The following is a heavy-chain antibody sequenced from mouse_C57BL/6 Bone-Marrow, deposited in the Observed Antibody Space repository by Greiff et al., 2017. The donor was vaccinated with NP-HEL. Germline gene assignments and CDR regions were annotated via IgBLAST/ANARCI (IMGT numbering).Heavy chain of an antibody. CDR2: ISDGGSYT. D-gene: IGHD3-1*01. Sequence: EVKLVESGGGLVKPGGSLKLSCAASGFTFSSYAMSWVRQTPEKRLEWVATISDGGSYTYYPDNVKGRFPISRDNAKNNLYLQMSHLKSEDTAMYYCARDRGAAWFAYWGQGTLVTVSA. V-gene: IGHV5-4*01. CDR1: GFTFSSYA. J-gene: IGHJ3*01. CDR3: ARDRGAAWFAY.